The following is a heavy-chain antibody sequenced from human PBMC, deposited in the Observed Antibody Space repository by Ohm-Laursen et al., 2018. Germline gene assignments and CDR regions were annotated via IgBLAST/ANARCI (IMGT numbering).Heavy chain of an antibody. D-gene: IGHD2-8*01. J-gene: IGHJ6*02. CDR1: GYTFTSYD. V-gene: IGHV1-8*01. Sequence: SSVKVSCKASGYTFTSYDINWVRQATGQGLEWMGWMNPNSGNTGYAQKFQGRVTMTRNTSISTAYMELSSLRSEDTAVYYCARGTPTEGVVLMVYAIGYYYGMDVWGQGTTVTVSS. CDR2: MNPNSGNT. CDR3: ARGTPTEGVVLMVYAIGYYYGMDV.